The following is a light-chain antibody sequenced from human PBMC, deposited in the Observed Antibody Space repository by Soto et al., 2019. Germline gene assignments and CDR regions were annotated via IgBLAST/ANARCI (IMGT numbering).Light chain of an antibody. CDR2: EGS. Sequence: QSALTQPASASGSPGQSITISCTGTSSDVGRYNLVSWYQQHPGKAPKLMIYEGSKRPSGVSNRFSGSKSGNKASLTISGLQAEDESDYYCCSYAGSSTHVVGTGTKLTVL. V-gene: IGLV2-23*01. CDR1: SSDVGRYNL. J-gene: IGLJ1*01. CDR3: CSYAGSSTHV.